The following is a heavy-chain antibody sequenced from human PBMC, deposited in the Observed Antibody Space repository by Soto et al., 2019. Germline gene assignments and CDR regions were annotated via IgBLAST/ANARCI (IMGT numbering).Heavy chain of an antibody. D-gene: IGHD1-1*01. Sequence: GESLKIPCKGSGYSFTSYWISWVRQMPGKGLEWMGRIDPSDSYTKYSPSFQGHVTISADKSISTAYLQWRSLKASDTAMYYCAGNKNWNCYYGMDVWGQGTTVTVSS. CDR1: GYSFTSYW. CDR3: AGNKNWNCYYGMDV. CDR2: IDPSDSYT. V-gene: IGHV5-10-1*01. J-gene: IGHJ6*02.